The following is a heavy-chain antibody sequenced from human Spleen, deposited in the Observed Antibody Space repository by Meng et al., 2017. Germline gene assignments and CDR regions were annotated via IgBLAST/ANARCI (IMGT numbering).Heavy chain of an antibody. D-gene: IGHD6-19*01. V-gene: IGHV3-23*01. CDR3: VRDCHEQCPLGYFYYGWDV. CDR2: FSGGGGST. J-gene: IGHJ6*02. Sequence: GESLKISCAASGFTFSSYAMSRVRQAPGKGLEWVSAFSGGGGSTYYADSVKGRFTISRDNSKNTLYLQMNSLRAEDTAVYYCVRDCHEQCPLGYFYYGWDVWGQGTTVTVSS. CDR1: GFTFSSYA.